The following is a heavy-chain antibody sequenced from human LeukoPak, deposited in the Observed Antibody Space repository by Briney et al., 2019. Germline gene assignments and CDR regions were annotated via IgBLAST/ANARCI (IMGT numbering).Heavy chain of an antibody. V-gene: IGHV1-69*04. CDR2: IIPILGIA. CDR1: GGTFSSYA. J-gene: IGHJ4*02. D-gene: IGHD3-22*01. CDR3: ARVVDDSRSDYFDY. Sequence: SVKVSCKASGGTFSSYAISWVRQAPGQGLEWMGRIIPILGIANYAQKFQGRVTITADKSTSTAYMELSSLRSKDTAVYYCARVVDDSRSDYFDYWGQGTLVTVSS.